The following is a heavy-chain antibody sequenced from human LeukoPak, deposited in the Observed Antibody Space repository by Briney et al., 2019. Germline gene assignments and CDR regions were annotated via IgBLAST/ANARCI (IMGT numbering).Heavy chain of an antibody. V-gene: IGHV1-2*02. CDR2: INPNSGGT. CDR3: ATLWFGEFNDAFDI. CDR1: GYTFTGYY. D-gene: IGHD3-10*01. J-gene: IGHJ3*02. Sequence: ASVKVSCKAPGYTFTGYYMHWVRQAPGQGLEWMGWINPNSGGTNYAQKFQGRVTMTRDTSISTAYMELSRLRSDDTAVYYCATLWFGEFNDAFDIWGQGTMVTVSS.